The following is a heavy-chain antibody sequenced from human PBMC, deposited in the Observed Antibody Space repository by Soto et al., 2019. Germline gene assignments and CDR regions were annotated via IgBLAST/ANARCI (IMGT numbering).Heavy chain of an antibody. Sequence: SDTLSLTCTVSGDSISSNSHYWGWIRQHPGKGLEWIWYISYSGTTYYNPSLKSRLTMSVDTSKNQFSLKLSSVTAADTAVYYCARDWSPGSSWSHFFDYWGQGALVTVSS. CDR2: ISYSGTT. CDR1: GDSISSNSHY. V-gene: IGHV4-31*03. CDR3: ARDWSPGSSWSHFFDY. J-gene: IGHJ4*02. D-gene: IGHD6-13*01.